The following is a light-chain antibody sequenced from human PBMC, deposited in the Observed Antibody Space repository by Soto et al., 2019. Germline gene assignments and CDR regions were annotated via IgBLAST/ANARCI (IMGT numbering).Light chain of an antibody. J-gene: IGKJ4*01. V-gene: IGKV3-20*01. CDR2: ETS. CDR3: QQYGSYPLT. CDR1: QSVDSSY. Sequence: EVVLTQSPGALSLSPGERATLSCRASQSVDSSYFAWYQQRPGQAPRLLIYETSSMATGIPDRFSGSGSGTDFTLTVSRLEPEDCAVYFCQQYGSYPLTFGGGTKVEIK.